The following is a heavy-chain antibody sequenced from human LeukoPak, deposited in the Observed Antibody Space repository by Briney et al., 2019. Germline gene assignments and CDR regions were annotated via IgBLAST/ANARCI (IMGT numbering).Heavy chain of an antibody. CDR3: ARSPPLTMIEVILQHAFDM. V-gene: IGHV4-4*02. J-gene: IGHJ3*02. CDR2: IFHNGNT. Sequence: TTSGTLSLTCAVSGGSISSSHWWTWVRQPPGKGLEWIGEIFHNGNTKYNPSLKSRVTISVEKSKNQFSLKLSSVTAADTAVYYCARSPPLTMIEVILQHAFDMWGRGTMVTVSS. D-gene: IGHD3-22*01. CDR1: GGSISSSHW.